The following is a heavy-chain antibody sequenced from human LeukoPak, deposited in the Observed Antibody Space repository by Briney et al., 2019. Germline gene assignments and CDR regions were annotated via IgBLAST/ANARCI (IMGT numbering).Heavy chain of an antibody. CDR1: GFTFSSYA. V-gene: IGHV3-21*01. CDR3: SIAAAGTVDY. J-gene: IGHJ4*02. D-gene: IGHD6-13*01. CDR2: ISSSSYI. Sequence: GGSLRLSCAASGFTFSSYAMSWVRQAPGRGLEWVSSISSSSYIYYADSVKGRFTISRDNAKNSLYLQMNSLRAEDTAVYYCSIAAAGTVDYWGQGTLVTVSS.